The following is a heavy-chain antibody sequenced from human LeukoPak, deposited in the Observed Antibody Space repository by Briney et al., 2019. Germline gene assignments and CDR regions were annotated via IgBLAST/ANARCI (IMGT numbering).Heavy chain of an antibody. D-gene: IGHD3-16*01. CDR1: GFTFSSYA. CDR3: AREMITFGGVMERDYYYYGMDV. CDR2: IWYDGSNK. J-gene: IGHJ6*02. V-gene: IGHV3-33*08. Sequence: PGRSLRLSCAASGFTFSSYAMHWVRQAPGKGLEWVAVIWYDGSNKYYADSVKGRFTISRDNSKNTLYLQMNSLRAEDTAVYYCAREMITFGGVMERDYYYYGMDVWGQGTTVTVSS.